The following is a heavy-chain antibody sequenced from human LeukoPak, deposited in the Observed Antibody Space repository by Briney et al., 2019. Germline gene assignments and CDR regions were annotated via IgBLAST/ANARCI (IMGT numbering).Heavy chain of an antibody. J-gene: IGHJ4*02. V-gene: IGHV4-4*02. CDR3: ARAPSSWSTLFDY. Sequence: SETLSLTCAVSGGSISSSNWWSWVRQPPGKGLEWSGEIYHSGSTNYNPSLKSRVTISVDKSKDQFSLKLSSVTAADTAVYYCARAPSSWSTLFDYWGQGTLVTVSS. D-gene: IGHD6-13*01. CDR2: IYHSGST. CDR1: GGSISSSNW.